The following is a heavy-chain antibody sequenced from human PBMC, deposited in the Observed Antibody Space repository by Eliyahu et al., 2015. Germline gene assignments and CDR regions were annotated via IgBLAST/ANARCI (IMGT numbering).Heavy chain of an antibody. Sequence: EVQLVQSGAXVXKPGESLKISCKGXGYSFTNYWIGWVRQXPGKGLEWMGIISPXDSDATYSPSFEGQVTISADKSISTAYLQWTSLKASDTAMYYCATHDPPGNFDFWGQGTLVTVSS. CDR2: ISPXDSDA. CDR1: GYSFTNYW. CDR3: ATHDPPGNFDF. V-gene: IGHV5-51*01. D-gene: IGHD3-10*01. J-gene: IGHJ4*02.